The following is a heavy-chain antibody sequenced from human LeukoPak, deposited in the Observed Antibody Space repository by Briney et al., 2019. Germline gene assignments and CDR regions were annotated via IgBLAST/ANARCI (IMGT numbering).Heavy chain of an antibody. J-gene: IGHJ4*02. CDR2: ISYDGSNK. D-gene: IGHD6-19*01. CDR3: ARGAVAGIFAFDY. V-gene: IGHV3-30-3*01. CDR1: GFTFSSYA. Sequence: GGSLRLSCAASGFTFSSYAMHWVRQAPGKGLEWVAVISYDGSNKYYADYVKGRFTISRDDSKNTLYLQMNSLRAEDTAVYYCARGAVAGIFAFDYWGQGTLVTVSS.